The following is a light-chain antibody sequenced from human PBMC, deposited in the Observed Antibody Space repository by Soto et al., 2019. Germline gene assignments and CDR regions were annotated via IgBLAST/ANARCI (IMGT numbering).Light chain of an antibody. Sequence: EIGMSQSPSTLSVSTGERATLSCRASQSVSSKLAWYQQKPGQAPRLLIYGASTRATGIPARFSGSGSGTEFTLTISSLQSEDFAVYYCQQYNNWPITFGQGTRLEI. CDR3: QQYNNWPIT. CDR2: GAS. J-gene: IGKJ5*01. CDR1: QSVSSK. V-gene: IGKV3-15*01.